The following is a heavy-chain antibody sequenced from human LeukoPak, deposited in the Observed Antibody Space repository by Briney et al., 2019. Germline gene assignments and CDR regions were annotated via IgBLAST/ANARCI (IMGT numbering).Heavy chain of an antibody. CDR3: ARDPYYDSSGLFDY. J-gene: IGHJ4*02. Sequence: GGSLRLSCAASGFTFSSYAMSWVRQAPGKGLEWVSAISGSGGSTYYADSVKGRFTISRDNAKNSLYLQMNSLRAEDTAVYYCARDPYYDSSGLFDYWGQGTLVTVSS. V-gene: IGHV3-23*01. CDR1: GFTFSSYA. CDR2: ISGSGGST. D-gene: IGHD3-22*01.